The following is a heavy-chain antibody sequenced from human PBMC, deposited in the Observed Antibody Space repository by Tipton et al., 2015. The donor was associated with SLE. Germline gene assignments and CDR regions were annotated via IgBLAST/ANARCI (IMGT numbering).Heavy chain of an antibody. D-gene: IGHD6-19*01. V-gene: IGHV3-7*01. Sequence: SLRLSCAASGFTFSNYWMTWVRQAPGKGLEWVANIKEDGSVKYFVDSVKGRFTISRDNAKNSLYLQMDNLRPEGTAVYYCATRQGSGWYQSFDYWGQGSLVTVSS. CDR1: GFTFSNYW. CDR2: IKEDGSVK. CDR3: ATRQGSGWYQSFDY. J-gene: IGHJ4*02.